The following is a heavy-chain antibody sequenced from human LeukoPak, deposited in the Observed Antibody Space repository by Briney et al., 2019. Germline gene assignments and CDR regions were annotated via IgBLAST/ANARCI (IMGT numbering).Heavy chain of an antibody. CDR1: GYTFISYG. J-gene: IGHJ4*02. Sequence: ASVKVSCKAAGYTFISYGISWVRQAPGQGLEWMGWISAYNGNTNYAQNLQGRVTMTTDTSTTTAYMELRSLRSDDTAVYYCARGSGGYTESHGFDYWGQGTLVTVSS. CDR2: ISAYNGNT. CDR3: ARGSGGYTESHGFDY. V-gene: IGHV1-18*01. D-gene: IGHD5-18*01.